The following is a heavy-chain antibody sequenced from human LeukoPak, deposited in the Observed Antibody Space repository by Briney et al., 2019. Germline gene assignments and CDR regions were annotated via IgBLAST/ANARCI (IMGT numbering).Heavy chain of an antibody. J-gene: IGHJ3*02. D-gene: IGHD1-1*01. CDR1: GGSISSGGYY. CDR3: ASTSANRYDAFDI. Sequence: PSETLSLTCTVSGGSISSGGYYWSWIRQHPGKGLEWIGYIYYSGSTNYSPSLKSRVTVSLDTSEKQFSLKLSSVTAADTAVYYCASTSANRYDAFDIWGQGTMVTVSS. V-gene: IGHV4-61*08. CDR2: IYYSGST.